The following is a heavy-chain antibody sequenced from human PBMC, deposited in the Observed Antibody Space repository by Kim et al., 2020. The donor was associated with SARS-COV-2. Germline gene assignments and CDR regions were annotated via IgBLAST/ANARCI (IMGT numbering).Heavy chain of an antibody. J-gene: IGHJ3*02. V-gene: IGHV4-30-4*01. D-gene: IGHD4-17*01. Sequence: SETLSLTCTVSGGSISSGDYYWSWIRQPPGKGLEWIGYIYYSGSTYYNPSHKSRVTISVDTSKNQFSLKLSSVTTADTALYYCARELSDYAPGMGNGLNIWGQGTMVTVSS. CDR3: ARELSDYAPGMGNGLNI. CDR2: IYYSGST. CDR1: GGSISSGDYY.